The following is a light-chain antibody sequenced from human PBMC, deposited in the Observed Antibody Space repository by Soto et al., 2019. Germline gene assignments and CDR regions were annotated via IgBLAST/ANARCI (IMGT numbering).Light chain of an antibody. CDR1: QSISRN. CDR2: GAS. J-gene: IGKJ1*01. Sequence: DIQLTQSQLSLSASVGDRVTLTCRARQSISRNLHWYQQKPGTAPKLLMFGASTLQSGVPSRFSGSGSGTEFTLTIASLQPDDFATYYCHQYISYPKTFGQGTKVDIK. CDR3: HQYISYPKT. V-gene: IGKV1-9*01.